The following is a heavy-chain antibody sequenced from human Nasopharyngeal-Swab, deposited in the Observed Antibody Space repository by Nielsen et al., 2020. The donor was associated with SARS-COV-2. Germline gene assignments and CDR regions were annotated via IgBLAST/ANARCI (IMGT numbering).Heavy chain of an antibody. V-gene: IGHV3-23*01. D-gene: IGHD4-17*01. Sequence: GESLKISCEASGFTFSTYAMSWVRQAPGRRLEWVSGIINSGGSTEYADSVKGRFTISRDNSRNTLFLQMNSLRAEDTAVYYCAKGSYGDYGGDYWGQGTLVTVSS. J-gene: IGHJ4*02. CDR3: AKGSYGDYGGDY. CDR2: IINSGGST. CDR1: GFTFSTYA.